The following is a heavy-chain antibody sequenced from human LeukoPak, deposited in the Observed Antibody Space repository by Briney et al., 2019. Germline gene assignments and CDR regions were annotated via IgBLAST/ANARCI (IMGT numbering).Heavy chain of an antibody. Sequence: GGSLRLSCAASGFTFSSFPMHWVRQAPGKGLEYVSAISDDGISTYYANSVKGRFTISRDNSNSTLFLQMGSLRTEDMAVYYCARGDSGVALIVAGRSDYWGQGTPVTVSS. CDR3: ARGDSGVALIVAGRSDY. CDR2: ISDDGIST. D-gene: IGHD6-19*01. V-gene: IGHV3-64*01. J-gene: IGHJ4*02. CDR1: GFTFSSFP.